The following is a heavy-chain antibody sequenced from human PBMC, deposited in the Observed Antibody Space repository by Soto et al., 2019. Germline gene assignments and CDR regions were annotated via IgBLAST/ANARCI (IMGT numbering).Heavy chain of an antibody. CDR1: GFTFSRYA. V-gene: IGHV3-23*01. CDR3: AKREAVAGNSHYYYGLDA. J-gene: IGHJ6*02. D-gene: IGHD6-19*01. CDR2: LTSSGYDT. Sequence: GGSLRLSCAASGFTFSRYAMNWVRQAPGKGLEWVSALTSSGYDTYYADSVKGRFTISRDNSKNTVYLQMNSLRVEDTAVYYCAKREAVAGNSHYYYGLDAWGHGTTVTVSS.